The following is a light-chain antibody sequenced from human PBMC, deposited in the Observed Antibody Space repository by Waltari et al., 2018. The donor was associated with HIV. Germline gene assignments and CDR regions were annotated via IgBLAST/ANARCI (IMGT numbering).Light chain of an antibody. CDR3: SSYTSSSTLYYV. CDR1: SSYVGGYNY. Sequence: QSALTQPASVSGSPGQSITISCTATSSYVGGYNYVSWYQQHPGKAPKLIIYEVSNRPSGVSNRFSGSKSGNTASLTISGLQAEDEADYYCSSYTSSSTLYYVFGTGTKVTVL. V-gene: IGLV2-14*01. J-gene: IGLJ1*01. CDR2: EVS.